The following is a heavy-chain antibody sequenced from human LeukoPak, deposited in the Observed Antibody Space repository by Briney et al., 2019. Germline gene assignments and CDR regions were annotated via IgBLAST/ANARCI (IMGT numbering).Heavy chain of an antibody. CDR2: INPNSGGT. CDR1: GYTFTGYY. CDR3: ARVYFSRGSGSPYEY. Sequence: ASVKVSCKASGYTFTGYYMHWVRQAPGQGVEWMGWINPNSGGTNYAQKFQGRVTMTRDTSISTAYMELSRLRSDDTAVYYCARVYFSRGSGSPYEYWGQGTLVTVSS. J-gene: IGHJ4*02. D-gene: IGHD3-10*01. V-gene: IGHV1-2*02.